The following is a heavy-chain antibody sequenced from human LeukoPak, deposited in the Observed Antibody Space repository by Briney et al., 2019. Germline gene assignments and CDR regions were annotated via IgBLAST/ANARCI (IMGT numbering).Heavy chain of an antibody. CDR3: TRAVAGHPD. CDR2: INHSGYT. V-gene: IGHV4-34*01. CDR1: GVRFSNYY. J-gene: IGHJ4*02. Sequence: SETLSLTCGVSGVRFSNYYWSWVRQTPPQGLEWIGEINHSGYTNYNPSLKNRVTMSIDTSKNQCSLKPTSVPVADAGVYYCTRAVAGHPDWGQGTLVTVSS. D-gene: IGHD6-19*01.